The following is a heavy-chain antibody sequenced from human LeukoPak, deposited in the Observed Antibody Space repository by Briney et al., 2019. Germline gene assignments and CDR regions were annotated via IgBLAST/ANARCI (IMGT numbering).Heavy chain of an antibody. V-gene: IGHV4-39*07. CDR2: IYYSGST. CDR3: ARVPRRRPGEDLLY. D-gene: IGHD3-10*01. Sequence: SETLSLTCTVSGGSISSSSYYWGWIRQPPGKGLEWIGSIYYSGSTYYNSSLKSRVAISVDTSKNQFSLKLSSVTAADTAVYYCARVPRRRPGEDLLYWGQGTLVTVSS. J-gene: IGHJ4*02. CDR1: GGSISSSSYY.